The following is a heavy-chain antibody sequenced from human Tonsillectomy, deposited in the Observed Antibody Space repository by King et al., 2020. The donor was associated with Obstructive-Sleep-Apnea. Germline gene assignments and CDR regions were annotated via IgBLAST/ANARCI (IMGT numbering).Heavy chain of an antibody. V-gene: IGHV3-9*01. J-gene: IGHJ4*02. Sequence: VQLVESGGGLVQPGRSLRLSCASSGFTFDDYAMHWVRQAPGKGLEWVSGISWNSGSIGYADSVKGRFTISSDNAKNSLYLQMNSLRAEDTALYYCAKGASYYDSSGYYTSIDYWGQGTLVTVSS. CDR2: ISWNSGSI. CDR1: GFTFDDYA. CDR3: AKGASYYDSSGYYTSIDY. D-gene: IGHD3-22*01.